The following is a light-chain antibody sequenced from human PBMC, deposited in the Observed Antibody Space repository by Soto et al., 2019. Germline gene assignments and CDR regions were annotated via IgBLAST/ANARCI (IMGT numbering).Light chain of an antibody. V-gene: IGLV2-23*02. J-gene: IGLJ2*01. Sequence: QSVLTQPASVSGSPGQSITISCTGTSSDVGTYNLVSWYQQHPGKAPKLIIFDVSKRPSGVYNHFSGSKSGSTASLTISGRQAEDEDDYYCCSYPVPSSYVLFGGGTKLTVL. CDR1: SSDVGTYNL. CDR2: DVS. CDR3: CSYPVPSSYVL.